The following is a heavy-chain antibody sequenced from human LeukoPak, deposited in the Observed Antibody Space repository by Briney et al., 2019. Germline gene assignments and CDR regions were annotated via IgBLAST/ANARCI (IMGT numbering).Heavy chain of an antibody. CDR2: IWSDGNNR. CDR1: GFTFRNYG. Sequence: GGSLRLSCAASGFTFRNYGMHWVRQATGKGLEWVSFIWSDGNNRFYADSVKGRFTISRDNSKNMLYLQMDTLRAADTALYYCAKDPGASVSGFYMDVWGKGTTVIVSS. D-gene: IGHD2-8*02. CDR3: AKDPGASVSGFYMDV. V-gene: IGHV3-30*02. J-gene: IGHJ6*03.